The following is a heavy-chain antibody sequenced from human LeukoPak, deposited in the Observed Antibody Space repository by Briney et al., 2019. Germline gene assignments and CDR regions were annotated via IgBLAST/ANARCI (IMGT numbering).Heavy chain of an antibody. CDR1: GFTFDDYA. D-gene: IGHD3-10*01. Sequence: GRSLRLSCAASGFTFDDYAMHWVRQAPGKDLEWVSGISWNSGSIGYADSVKGRFTISRDNSKNTLYLQMNSLRAEDTAVYYCAKLGRYGSGSYFDYWGQGTLVTVSS. J-gene: IGHJ4*02. CDR3: AKLGRYGSGSYFDY. CDR2: ISWNSGSI. V-gene: IGHV3-9*01.